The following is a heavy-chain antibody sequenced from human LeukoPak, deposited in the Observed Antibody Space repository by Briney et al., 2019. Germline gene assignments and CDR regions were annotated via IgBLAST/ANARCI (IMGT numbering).Heavy chain of an antibody. CDR1: GGSISSYY. D-gene: IGHD5-24*01. J-gene: IGHJ3*02. CDR2: IYYSGST. Sequence: SETLSLTSTVSGGSISSYYWSWIRQPPGKGLEWIGYIYYSGSTNYNPSLKSRVTISVDTSKNQFSLKLSSVTAADTAVYYCARDVATIRSRDAFDIWGQGTMVTVSS. CDR3: ARDVATIRSRDAFDI. V-gene: IGHV4-59*01.